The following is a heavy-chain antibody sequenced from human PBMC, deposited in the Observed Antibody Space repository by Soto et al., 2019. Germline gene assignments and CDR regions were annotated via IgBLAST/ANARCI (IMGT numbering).Heavy chain of an antibody. CDR2: INPEGSAK. CDR3: ASPPLAVAGNVCFQH. CDR1: GFSFSSYW. Sequence: EVQLVESGGGLVQPGGSLRLSCAASGFSFSSYWMTWVRHAPGKGLEWVANINPEGSAKYYVDSVKGRFTISRDNAKNSLYLQMNSLCGEDMAVYYCASPPLAVAGNVCFQHWCQGNLVSVSS. D-gene: IGHD6-19*01. J-gene: IGHJ1*01. V-gene: IGHV3-7*01.